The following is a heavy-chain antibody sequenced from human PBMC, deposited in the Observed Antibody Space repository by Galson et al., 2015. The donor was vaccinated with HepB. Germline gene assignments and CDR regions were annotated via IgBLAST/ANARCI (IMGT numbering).Heavy chain of an antibody. Sequence: CAISGDSVSSASAAWNWIRQSPSRGLGWLGRTYYRSKWYNDYAVSVKSRISINPDTSKNQFSLQLNSVTPEDTAVYYCARDPFWSASPWGQGTLVTVSS. CDR3: ARDPFWSASP. CDR1: GDSVSSASAA. V-gene: IGHV6-1*01. D-gene: IGHD3-3*01. J-gene: IGHJ5*02. CDR2: TYYRSKWYN.